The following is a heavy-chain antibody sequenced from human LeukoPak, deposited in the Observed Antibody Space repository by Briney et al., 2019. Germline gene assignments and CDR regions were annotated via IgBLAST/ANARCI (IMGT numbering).Heavy chain of an antibody. J-gene: IGHJ2*01. D-gene: IGHD4-17*01. CDR1: GGSISTYY. CDR3: ARGGYTTGGYWYLDL. V-gene: IGHV4-59*01. Sequence: SETLSLTCTVSGGSISTYYWSWIRQPPGKGLQWIGYIYYRGSTNYNPSLKSRVTISVDTSKNQFSLQLSSVTAADTAVYYYARGGYTTGGYWYLDLWGRGTLVTVSS. CDR2: IYYRGST.